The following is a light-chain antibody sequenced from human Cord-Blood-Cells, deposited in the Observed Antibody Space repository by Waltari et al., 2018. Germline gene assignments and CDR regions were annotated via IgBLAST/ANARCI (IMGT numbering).Light chain of an antibody. CDR3: QQYNNWPPVKTPLT. V-gene: IGKV3D-15*01. Sequence: EIVMTQSPATLSVSPGERATLSCRASQSFSSNLAWYQQKPGQAPRLLIYGASTRATGIPARFSGSGSGTEFTLTISSLQSEDFAVYYCQQYNNWPPVKTPLTFGGGTKVEIK. CDR2: GAS. J-gene: IGKJ4*01. CDR1: QSFSSN.